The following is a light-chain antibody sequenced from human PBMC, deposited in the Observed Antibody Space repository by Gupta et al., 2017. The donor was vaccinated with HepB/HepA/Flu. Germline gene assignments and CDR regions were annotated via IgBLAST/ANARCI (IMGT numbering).Light chain of an antibody. J-gene: IGKJ3*01. CDR2: AAS. CDR3: QQSYSTVFT. CDR1: QSISSY. Sequence: DIQMTPFPSARSASIGDRVTITCRASQSISSYLNWYQQKPGKAPKLLSYAASSLQSGVPSRFSGSGSGTDFTLTISSLQPEDFATYYCQQSYSTVFTFGPGTKVDIK. V-gene: IGKV1-39*01.